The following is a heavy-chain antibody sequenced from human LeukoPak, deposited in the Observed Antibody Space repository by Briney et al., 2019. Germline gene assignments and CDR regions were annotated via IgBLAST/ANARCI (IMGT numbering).Heavy chain of an antibody. CDR1: GGSLSSSSYY. D-gene: IGHD6-13*01. V-gene: IGHV4-39*01. CDR2: IYYSGRT. J-gene: IGHJ4*02. CDR3: ARRSSSWYYFDY. Sequence: PSETLSLTCTVSGGSLSSSSYYWGWIRQPPGKGLEWIVTIYYSGRTYYNPSLKSRVTISVDTSKNQFSLKLSSVTAADTAVYYCARRSSSWYYFDYWGQGTLVTVSS.